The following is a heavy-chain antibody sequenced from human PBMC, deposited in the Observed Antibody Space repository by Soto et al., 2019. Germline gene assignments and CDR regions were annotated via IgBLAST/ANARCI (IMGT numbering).Heavy chain of an antibody. J-gene: IGHJ6*02. Sequence: EVQLLESGGGLVQPGGSLRLSCAASGFTFRSYAMSWVRQAPGKGLEWVSAISGSGGSTYYADSVKGRFTISRDNSKNTLYLQMNSLRAEDTAVYYCATSVQLERRYYYGMDVWGQGTTVTVSS. D-gene: IGHD1-1*01. CDR3: ATSVQLERRYYYGMDV. V-gene: IGHV3-23*01. CDR1: GFTFRSYA. CDR2: ISGSGGST.